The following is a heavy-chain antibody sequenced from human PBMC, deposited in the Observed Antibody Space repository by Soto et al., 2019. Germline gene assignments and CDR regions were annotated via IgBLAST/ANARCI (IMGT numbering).Heavy chain of an antibody. CDR1: GGSFSGYY. CDR2: INHSGST. D-gene: IGHD5-18*01. Sequence: QVQLQQWGAGLLKPSETLSLTCAVYGGSFSGYYWNWSRQPPGKGLEWIGEINHSGSTNYNPSLKSRVTISVDTSKNQFSLKLSTVTAADTAVYYWERGGRRRIQLWLLWGQGTLFTVSS. J-gene: IGHJ4*02. CDR3: ERGGRRRIQLWLL. V-gene: IGHV4-34*01.